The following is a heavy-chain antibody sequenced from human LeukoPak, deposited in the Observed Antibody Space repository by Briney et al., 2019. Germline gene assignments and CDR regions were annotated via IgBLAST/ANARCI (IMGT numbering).Heavy chain of an antibody. CDR1: GFTFSSCG. V-gene: IGHV3-21*04. D-gene: IGHD6-13*01. J-gene: IGHJ4*02. CDR2: ISSSSSYI. Sequence: GGSLRLSCAASGFTFSSCGMSWVRQAPGKGLEWVSFISSSSSYIYYADSVKGRFTISRDSAKNSLYLQMNSLRAEDTAVYYCAKGVEQLVPYDYWGQGTLVTVSS. CDR3: AKGVEQLVPYDY.